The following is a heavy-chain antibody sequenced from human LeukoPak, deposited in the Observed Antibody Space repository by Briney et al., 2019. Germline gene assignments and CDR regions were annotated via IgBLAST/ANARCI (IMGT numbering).Heavy chain of an antibody. Sequence: SETLSLICTDSGGSISSSSYLWGWIRQPPGKGLERIGSIYYSGSTYYNPSLKSRVTISVDTSKNQFSLKLSSVTAADTAVYYCARGGYYGSGNDFRFDPWGQGTLVTVSS. J-gene: IGHJ5*02. V-gene: IGHV4-39*07. CDR3: ARGGYYGSGNDFRFDP. D-gene: IGHD3-10*01. CDR2: IYYSGST. CDR1: GGSISSSSYL.